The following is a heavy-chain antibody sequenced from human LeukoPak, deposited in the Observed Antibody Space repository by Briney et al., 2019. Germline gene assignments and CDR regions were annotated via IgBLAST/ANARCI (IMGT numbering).Heavy chain of an antibody. Sequence: HGESLKISCKGSGNSFTNYWIGWVRQLPGKGLEWMGRIDPSDSYTNYSPSFQGHVTISADKSISTAYLQWSSLKASDTAMYYCARHGVGSPAAAAGYGMDVWGQGTTVTVSS. J-gene: IGHJ6*02. CDR2: IDPSDSYT. CDR1: GNSFTNYW. V-gene: IGHV5-10-1*01. D-gene: IGHD6-13*01. CDR3: ARHGVGSPAAAAGYGMDV.